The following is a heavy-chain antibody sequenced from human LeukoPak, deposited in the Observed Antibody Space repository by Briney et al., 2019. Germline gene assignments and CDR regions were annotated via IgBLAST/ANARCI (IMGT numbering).Heavy chain of an antibody. D-gene: IGHD3-22*01. Sequence: GGSLRLSCAASGFTFSSYAMHWVRQAPGKGLVWVAVISYDGSNKYYADSVKGRFTISRGNSKNTLYLQMNSLRAEDTAVYYCARTSLMIVEPFDYWGQGTLVTVSS. CDR3: ARTSLMIVEPFDY. CDR2: ISYDGSNK. V-gene: IGHV3-30*04. CDR1: GFTFSSYA. J-gene: IGHJ4*02.